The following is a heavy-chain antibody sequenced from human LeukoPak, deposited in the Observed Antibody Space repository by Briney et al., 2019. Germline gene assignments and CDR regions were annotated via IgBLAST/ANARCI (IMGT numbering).Heavy chain of an antibody. CDR1: GYTFYSYG. J-gene: IGHJ4*02. CDR3: ARDRNYYDSSAYYFFDY. CDR2: ISAYNGNI. Sequence: ASVKVSCKASGYTFYSYGISWVRQAPGQGLEWMGWISAYNGNINYAQKFQDRVTVTTDTSTSSSYMELRSLRSDDTAVYYCARDRNYYDSSAYYFFDYWGQGTLVTVSS. D-gene: IGHD3-22*01. V-gene: IGHV1-18*01.